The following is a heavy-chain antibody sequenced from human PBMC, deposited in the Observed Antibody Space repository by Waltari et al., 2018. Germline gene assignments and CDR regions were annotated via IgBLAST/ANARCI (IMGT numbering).Heavy chain of an antibody. CDR3: AKGGDELLGY. Sequence: QVQLVESGGGVVQPGRSLRLSCAASGFTFSSYGMPWVRQAPGKGLEWVAVIWYDGSNKYYADSVKGRFTISRDNSKNTLYLQMNSLRAEDTAMYYCAKGGDELLGYWGQGTLVTVSS. CDR2: IWYDGSNK. CDR1: GFTFSSYG. D-gene: IGHD2-15*01. V-gene: IGHV3-33*08. J-gene: IGHJ4*02.